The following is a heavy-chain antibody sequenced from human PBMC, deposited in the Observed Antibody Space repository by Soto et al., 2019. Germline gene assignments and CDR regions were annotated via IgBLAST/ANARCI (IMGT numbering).Heavy chain of an antibody. J-gene: IGHJ4*02. V-gene: IGHV3-30-3*01. CDR3: ARDRVYYYDNSGYYNFDY. CDR1: GFTFSNYA. Sequence: QVQLVESGGGVVQPGRSLRVSCAASGFTFSNYAMHWVRQAPGKGLEWVAVVSYDGSKQFYADSVEGRFTISRDSSKNTLYLHMDNLRDEDTAVYYCARDRVYYYDNSGYYNFDYWGQGTLVTVSS. CDR2: VSYDGSKQ. D-gene: IGHD3-22*01.